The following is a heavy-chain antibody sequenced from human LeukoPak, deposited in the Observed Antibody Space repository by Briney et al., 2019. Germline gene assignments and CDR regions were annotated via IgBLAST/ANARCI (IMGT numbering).Heavy chain of an antibody. CDR2: INAGNGNT. Sequence: ASVKVSCKASGYTFTSYAMHWVRQAPGQRLEWMGWINAGNGNTKYSQKFRGRVTITRDTSASTAYMELSSLRSEDTAVYYCARDVMVRGVLPGYWGQGTLVTVSS. CDR1: GYTFTSYA. D-gene: IGHD3-10*01. V-gene: IGHV1-3*01. CDR3: ARDVMVRGVLPGY. J-gene: IGHJ4*02.